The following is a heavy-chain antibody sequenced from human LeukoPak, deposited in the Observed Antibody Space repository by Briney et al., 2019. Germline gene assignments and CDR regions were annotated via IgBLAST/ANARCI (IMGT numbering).Heavy chain of an antibody. CDR1: GYPFTVYP. J-gene: IGHJ5*02. CDR2: INPNNGGT. CDR3: ARDPWGGDIVVVPAAIHDP. Sequence: GASVTVSCKTSGYPFTVYPVHWVRQAPGQGLEWMGRINPNNGGTNYAQKFRGRVTMTRDTSISTVYMELSRLTSDDTAVYYCARDPWGGDIVVVPAAIHDPWGQGTLVTVSS. D-gene: IGHD2-2*01. V-gene: IGHV1-2*06.